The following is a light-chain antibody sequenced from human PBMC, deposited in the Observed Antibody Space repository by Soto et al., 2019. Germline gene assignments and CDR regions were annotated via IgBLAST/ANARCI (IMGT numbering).Light chain of an antibody. CDR3: QQYGRSPLT. CDR1: QSVSFSY. CDR2: GAS. J-gene: IGKJ4*01. Sequence: EILLTQSPGTLSFTPVERATLSCRASQSVSFSYLAWYQQKPGQAPRLLIYGASSRATGIPDRFSGSGSGTDFTLTISRLEPEDFAVYYCQQYGRSPLTFGGGTKVDIK. V-gene: IGKV3-20*01.